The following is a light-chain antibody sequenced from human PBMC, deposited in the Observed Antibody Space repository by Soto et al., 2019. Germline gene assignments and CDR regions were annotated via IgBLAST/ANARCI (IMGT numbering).Light chain of an antibody. CDR1: SSNIGSNT. J-gene: IGLJ2*01. V-gene: IGLV1-44*01. Sequence: QPGLTQPHSASGTPGHRVTISCSGSSSNIGSNTVNWHQQIPGTAPKRLIYSYYQRPSGVPDRFSGSNSDTSASLVISGLRSGDEDDYYWAAWDGLLNGVLFGGGTKLTV. CDR3: AAWDGLLNGVL. CDR2: SYY.